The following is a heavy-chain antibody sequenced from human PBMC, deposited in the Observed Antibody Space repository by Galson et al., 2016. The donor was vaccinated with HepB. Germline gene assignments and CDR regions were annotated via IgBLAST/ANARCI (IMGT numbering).Heavy chain of an antibody. CDR3: ARCERYGSGWYGKNDY. V-gene: IGHV3-23*01. CDR1: GFTFSSYA. CDR2: GYGGGGGP. D-gene: IGHD6-13*01. J-gene: IGHJ4*02. Sequence: SLRLSCAASGFTFSSYAMTWVRQAPGKGLEWVSAGYGGGGGPHYAASLKGRFTMSRDISRNTLYMQMNSLRAEDTAVYYCARCERYGSGWYGKNDYWGQGTLVTVSS.